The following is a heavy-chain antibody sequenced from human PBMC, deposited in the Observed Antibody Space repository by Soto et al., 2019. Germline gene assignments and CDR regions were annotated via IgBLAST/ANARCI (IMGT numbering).Heavy chain of an antibody. Sequence: QITLKESGPTLVKPTQTLTLTCTFSGFSLSTSGVGVVWIRQPPGKALEWLGIIYWDDDKRYSPSLKIRLTITNDTSKNQVVLTMTYMDPVDTGTYYCARNLVAGTSWFEPWGQGTQVTGSS. CDR1: GFSLSTSGVG. D-gene: IGHD6-19*01. J-gene: IGHJ5*02. CDR2: IYWDDDK. CDR3: ARNLVAGTSWFEP. V-gene: IGHV2-5*02.